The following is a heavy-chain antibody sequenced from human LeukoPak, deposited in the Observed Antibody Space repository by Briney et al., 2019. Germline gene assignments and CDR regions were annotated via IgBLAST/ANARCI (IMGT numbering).Heavy chain of an antibody. CDR1: GFSFRSYT. Sequence: RGSLRLSCAASGFSFRSYTMNWVRQAPGKGLEWVSSIGAGSDNIYYSDSVKGRFTISRDNAKNSLYLQMDSLRVEDTAMYYCTSQKGLDYWGQGTLVTVSS. V-gene: IGHV3-21*01. CDR2: IGAGSDNI. CDR3: TSQKGLDY. D-gene: IGHD3/OR15-3a*01. J-gene: IGHJ4*02.